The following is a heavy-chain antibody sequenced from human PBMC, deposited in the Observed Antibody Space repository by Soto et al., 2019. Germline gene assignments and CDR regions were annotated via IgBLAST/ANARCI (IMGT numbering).Heavy chain of an antibody. J-gene: IGHJ6*02. CDR3: ATQTISYTWGV. D-gene: IGHD3-16*01. Sequence: QVQLQESGPGLVKPSETLSLTCAVSGGPITTTTWWAWVRLPPGKGLEWIGELHHDGTTNYNPSLESRITMSLAKSNPPFSLKLTSVTAADTAIYYCATQTISYTWGVWGRGTTVTVSS. CDR2: LHHDGTT. V-gene: IGHV4-4*02. CDR1: GGPITTTTW.